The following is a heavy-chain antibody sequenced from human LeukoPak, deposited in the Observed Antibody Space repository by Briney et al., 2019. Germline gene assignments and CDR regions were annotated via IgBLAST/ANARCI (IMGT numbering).Heavy chain of an antibody. J-gene: IGHJ4*02. CDR3: AREIYSYGYVLDY. Sequence: SQTLSLTCAVSGGSISSGGYSWSWIRQPPGKGLEWIGYIYHSGSTYYNPSLKSRVTMSVDTSKNQFSLKLSSVTAADTAVYYCAREIYSYGYVLDYWGQGTLVTVSS. CDR2: IYHSGST. CDR1: GGSISSGGYS. D-gene: IGHD5-18*01. V-gene: IGHV4-30-2*01.